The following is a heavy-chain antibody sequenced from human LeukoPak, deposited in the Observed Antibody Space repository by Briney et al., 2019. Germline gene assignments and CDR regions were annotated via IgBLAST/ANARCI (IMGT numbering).Heavy chain of an antibody. J-gene: IGHJ6*02. D-gene: IGHD2-2*01. Sequence: GGSLRLSCAASGFTVSSNYMSWVRQAPGKGLEWVSVIYSGGSTYYADSVKRRFTISRDNSKNTLCLQMSSLRAEDTAVYYCARHCSSTSCSYYYYGMDVWGQGTTVTVSS. CDR3: ARHCSSTSCSYYYYGMDV. CDR2: IYSGGST. CDR1: GFTVSSNY. V-gene: IGHV3-66*04.